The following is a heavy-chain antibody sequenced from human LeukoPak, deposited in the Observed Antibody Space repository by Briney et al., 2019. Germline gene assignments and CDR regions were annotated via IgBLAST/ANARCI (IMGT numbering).Heavy chain of an antibody. J-gene: IGHJ5*02. D-gene: IGHD6-13*01. Sequence: GGSLRLSCAASGFTFSSYWMSWVRQAPEKGLEWVANIKQDGSEKYYVDSVKGRFTISRDNAKNSLYLQMNSLRAEDTAVYYCARDHVSYSSSWLFDPWGQGTLVTVSS. V-gene: IGHV3-7*01. CDR1: GFTFSSYW. CDR3: ARDHVSYSSSWLFDP. CDR2: IKQDGSEK.